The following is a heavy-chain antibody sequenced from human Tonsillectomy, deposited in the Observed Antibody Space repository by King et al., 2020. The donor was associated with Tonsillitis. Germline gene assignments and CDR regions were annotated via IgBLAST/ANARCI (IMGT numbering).Heavy chain of an antibody. Sequence: VQLVESEGGAVQPGRSLRLSCAASEFTFNSYGMHWVRQAPGKGLEWVAVIWFDGSKKYYADSVKGRFTISRDNSKNTLYLQMNSLRDDDTAVYYCARDSGYCTSTSCYHYYYYYMDVWGKGTTVTVSS. CDR1: EFTFNSYG. CDR2: IWFDGSKK. D-gene: IGHD2-2*01. J-gene: IGHJ6*03. V-gene: IGHV3-33*01. CDR3: ARDSGYCTSTSCYHYYYYYMDV.